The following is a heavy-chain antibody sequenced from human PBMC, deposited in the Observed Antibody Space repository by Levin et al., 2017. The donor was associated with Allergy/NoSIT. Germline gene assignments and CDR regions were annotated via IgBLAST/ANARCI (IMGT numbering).Heavy chain of an antibody. J-gene: IGHJ4*02. CDR1: GFTFSSYG. D-gene: IGHD6-13*01. CDR2: ISYDGSNK. Sequence: GGSLRLSCAASGFTFSSYGMHWVRQAPGKGLEWVAVISYDGSNKYYADSVKGRFTISRDNSKNTLYLQMNSLRAEDTAVYYCAKAGIAAAGNGVYYFDYWGQGTLVTVSS. V-gene: IGHV3-30*18. CDR3: AKAGIAAAGNGVYYFDY.